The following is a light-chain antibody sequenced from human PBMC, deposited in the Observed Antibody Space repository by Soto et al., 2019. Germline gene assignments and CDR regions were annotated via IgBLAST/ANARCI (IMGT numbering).Light chain of an antibody. CDR3: QQYGGSTIFT. J-gene: IGKJ2*01. CDR1: QTVIKNY. CDR2: GAS. Sequence: ESVLTQSPGTLSLSPGERATLSCRASQTVIKNYLAWYQRKPGQAPRLLIYGASNRATGIPDRFSGGGSGTDFTLTISRLEPEDSALYYCQQYGGSTIFTFGQGTKLEI. V-gene: IGKV3-20*01.